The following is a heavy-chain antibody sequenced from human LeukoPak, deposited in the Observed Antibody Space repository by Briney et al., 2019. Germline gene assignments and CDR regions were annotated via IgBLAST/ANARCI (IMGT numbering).Heavy chain of an antibody. CDR3: ARMGGLENVDYVGKLDY. J-gene: IGHJ4*02. Sequence: PSETLSLTCTVSGGSIRSSSDHWGWIRQPPGKGLEWIGSVYQSGYTYNNPSLKSRVTISVDTSRNQFSLKLTSVTAADTAVYYCARMGGLENVDYVGKLDYWGQGTLVTVST. D-gene: IGHD4-23*01. CDR2: VYQSGYT. CDR1: GGSIRSSSDH. V-gene: IGHV4-39*01.